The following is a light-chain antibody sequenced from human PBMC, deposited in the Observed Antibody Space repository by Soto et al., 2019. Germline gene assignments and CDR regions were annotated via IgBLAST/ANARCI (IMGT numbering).Light chain of an antibody. J-gene: IGKJ5*01. CDR3: QQYKSWSPIT. CDR2: GAS. Sequence: EILMTQSPATLSVSPGGRATLSCRASQSISDTLAWYQQKPGQAPRLLIHGASTRSTGIPARFSGSGSGTEFTLTISSLQSEDFAVYYCQQYKSWSPITFGQGTRLEIK. V-gene: IGKV3-15*01. CDR1: QSISDT.